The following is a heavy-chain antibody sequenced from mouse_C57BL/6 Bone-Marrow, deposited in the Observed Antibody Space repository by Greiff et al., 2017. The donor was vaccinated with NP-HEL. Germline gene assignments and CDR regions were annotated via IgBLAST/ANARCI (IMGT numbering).Heavy chain of an antibody. V-gene: IGHV2-5*01. J-gene: IGHJ2*01. CDR1: GFSLTSYG. D-gene: IGHD2-3*01. CDR3: AKGAYDGYYDYFDY. Sequence: QVQLQQSGPGLVQPSQSLSITCTVSGFSLTSYGVHWVRQSPGKGLEWLGVIWRGGSTDYNAAFMSRLSITKDNSKSQVFFKMNSLQADDTAIYYCAKGAYDGYYDYFDYWGQGTTLTVSS. CDR2: IWRGGST.